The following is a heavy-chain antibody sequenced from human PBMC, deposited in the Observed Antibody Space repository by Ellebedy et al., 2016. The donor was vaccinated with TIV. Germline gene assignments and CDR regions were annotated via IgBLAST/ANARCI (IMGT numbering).Heavy chain of an antibody. D-gene: IGHD3-3*01. CDR3: VSSYYDFSGGRDY. CDR1: GGSFSGYY. J-gene: IGHJ4*02. V-gene: IGHV4-34*01. CDR2: VNHGGST. Sequence: SETLSLXXAVYGGSFSGYYWTWIRQPPGKGLEWIGEVNHGGSTSYNPSLKSRATISPVMSKNQFSLKLTSVTAADTAVYYCVSSYYDFSGGRDYWGQGTLVIVSS.